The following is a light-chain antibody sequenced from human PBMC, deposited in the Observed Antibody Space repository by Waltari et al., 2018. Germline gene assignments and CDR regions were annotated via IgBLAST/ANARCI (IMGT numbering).Light chain of an antibody. CDR1: QSVNSW. Sequence: EIQMTQSPSALSASVGDRVTITCRASQSVNSWFDWYQQKPGKAPELLIYKASILESGVPSRFSGSESGTYFTLTISGLQPEDSAVYYCQQYNNFPLTFGGGTRVEIK. CDR2: KAS. CDR3: QQYNNFPLT. V-gene: IGKV1-5*03. J-gene: IGKJ4*01.